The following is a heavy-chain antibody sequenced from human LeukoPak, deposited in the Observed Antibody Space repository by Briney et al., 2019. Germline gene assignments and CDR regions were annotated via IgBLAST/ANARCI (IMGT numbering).Heavy chain of an antibody. Sequence: PGGSLRLSCAASGFTFSSYAMYWVRQAPGKGLEWVAVISHDGSNKYYADSVKGRFTISRDNSKNTLYLQINSLRAEDTAVYYCARGGTAGDYWGQGTLVTVSS. CDR3: ARGGTAGDY. V-gene: IGHV3-30-3*01. J-gene: IGHJ4*02. CDR2: ISHDGSNK. CDR1: GFTFSSYA.